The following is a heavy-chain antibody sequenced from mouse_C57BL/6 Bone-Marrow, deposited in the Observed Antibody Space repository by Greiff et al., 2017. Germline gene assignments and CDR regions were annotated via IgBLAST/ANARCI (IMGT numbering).Heavy chain of an antibody. J-gene: IGHJ1*03. Sequence: VQLQQSGPELVKPGASVKISCTASGYTFTDYDMNWVKQSHRKSLELIGDINPNNGGTSYNQNFKGKATLTVDKSSSPVYMELRSLTSEDSAVYYCARDYYGSSSYWYFDVGGTGTTVTVSS. D-gene: IGHD1-1*01. CDR1: GYTFTDYD. CDR2: INPNNGGT. CDR3: ARDYYGSSSYWYFDV. V-gene: IGHV1-26*01.